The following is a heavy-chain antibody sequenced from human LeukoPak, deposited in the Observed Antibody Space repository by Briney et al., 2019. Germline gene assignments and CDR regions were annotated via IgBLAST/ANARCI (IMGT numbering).Heavy chain of an antibody. V-gene: IGHV3-64*01. J-gene: IGHJ4*02. D-gene: IGHD5-12*01. CDR2: ISSNGGST. CDR1: GFTFSSYA. Sequence: PGGSLRLSCAASGFTFSSYAMHWVRQAPGKGLEYVSAISSNGGSTYYANSVKGRFTISRDNSKNTLYLQMGSLRAEDMAVYYCASGHSGYDLDYWGQGTLVTVSS. CDR3: ASGHSGYDLDY.